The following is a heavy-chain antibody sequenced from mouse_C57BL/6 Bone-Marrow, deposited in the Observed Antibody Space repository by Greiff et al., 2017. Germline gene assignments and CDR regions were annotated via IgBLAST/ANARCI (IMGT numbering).Heavy chain of an antibody. D-gene: IGHD2-4*01. CDR3: ARDGRDYYDYGYAMDY. CDR2: ISDGGSFT. J-gene: IGHJ4*01. V-gene: IGHV5-4*01. Sequence: EVQLQESGGGLVKPGGSLKLSCAASGFTFSSYAMSWVRQTPEKRLEWVATISDGGSFTYYPDNVKGRFTISRDNAKNNLYLQMSHLKSEDTAMYYCARDGRDYYDYGYAMDYWGQGTSVTVSS. CDR1: GFTFSSYA.